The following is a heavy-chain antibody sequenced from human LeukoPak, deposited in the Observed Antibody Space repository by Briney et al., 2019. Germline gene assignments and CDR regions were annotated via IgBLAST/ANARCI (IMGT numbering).Heavy chain of an antibody. D-gene: IGHD4-17*01. Sequence: GGSLRLSCAASGVIFNNFAFHWVRQAPGKGLEWVAAISYDGSNKYYADSVRGRLTISRDNSKNTLYLQMNSLRADDTAVYYCARAGRADGDYHYFEYWGQGTLVTVSS. V-gene: IGHV3-30-3*01. CDR3: ARAGRADGDYHYFEY. CDR1: GVIFNNFA. J-gene: IGHJ4*02. CDR2: ISYDGSNK.